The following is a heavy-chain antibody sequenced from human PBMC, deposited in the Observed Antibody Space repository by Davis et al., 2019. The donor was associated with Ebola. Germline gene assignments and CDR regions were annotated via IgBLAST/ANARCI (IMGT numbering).Heavy chain of an antibody. CDR3: ARVFSGIAARPVYYYYYGRDV. D-gene: IGHD6-6*01. V-gene: IGHV4-59*08. CDR2: IYYSGST. CDR1: GGSISSYY. Sequence: PSETLSLTCIVSGGSISSYYWSWIRQSPGKGLEWIGYIYYSGSTNYNPSLKSRVTISVDTSKNQFSLKLSSVTAADTAVYYCARVFSGIAARPVYYYYYGRDVWGQGTTVTVSS. J-gene: IGHJ6*02.